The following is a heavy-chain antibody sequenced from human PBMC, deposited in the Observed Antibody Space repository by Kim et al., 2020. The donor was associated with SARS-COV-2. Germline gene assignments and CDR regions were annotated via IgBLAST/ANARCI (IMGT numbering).Heavy chain of an antibody. D-gene: IGHD3-10*01. CDR3: ARGRRFGELSLSNFDY. CDR1: GGSFSSYY. V-gene: IGHV4-34*01. CDR2: INYSGST. Sequence: SETLSLTCALYGGSFSSYYWSWIRQSPGKGLEWIGEINYSGSTNYNPSLKSRVTISVDTSKNQFSLRLYSVTAADTAVYYCARGRRFGELSLSNFDYRGQGTPVTVSS. J-gene: IGHJ4*02.